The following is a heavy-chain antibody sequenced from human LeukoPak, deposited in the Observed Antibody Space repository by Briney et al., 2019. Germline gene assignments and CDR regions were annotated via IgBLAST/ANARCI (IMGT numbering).Heavy chain of an antibody. D-gene: IGHD2-15*01. V-gene: IGHV3-30*03. CDR3: AGGLLGCSGGSCYPTDY. CDR2: ISDDGNNK. J-gene: IGHJ4*02. Sequence: GGSLRLSCAASGFTFSSYGMHWVRQAPGKGLEWVAVISDDGNNKYYVDSVKGRFTISRDNPKNTLYLQMDSLRAEDTAVYYCAGGLLGCSGGSCYPTDYWGQGTLVTVSS. CDR1: GFTFSSYG.